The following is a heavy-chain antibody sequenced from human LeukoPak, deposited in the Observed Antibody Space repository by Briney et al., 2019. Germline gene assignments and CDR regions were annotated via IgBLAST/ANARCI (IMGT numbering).Heavy chain of an antibody. V-gene: IGHV3-11*01. Sequence: GGSLRLSCAASGFTFSDYYMSWIRQAPGKGLERVSYISSSGSTIYYADSVKGRFTISRDNAKNSLYLQMNSLRAEDTAVYYCAKVPRSSSWYYFDYWGQGTLVTVSS. CDR1: GFTFSDYY. J-gene: IGHJ4*02. CDR2: ISSSGSTI. D-gene: IGHD6-13*01. CDR3: AKVPRSSSWYYFDY.